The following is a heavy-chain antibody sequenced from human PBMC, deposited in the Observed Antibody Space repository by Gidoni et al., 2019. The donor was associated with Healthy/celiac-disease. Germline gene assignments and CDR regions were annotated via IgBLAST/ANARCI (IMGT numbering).Heavy chain of an antibody. CDR2: ISGSGGST. D-gene: IGHD2-15*01. J-gene: IGHJ6*02. CDR1: GFTFSSYA. V-gene: IGHV3-23*01. CDR3: AKDLGYCSGGSCCMDV. Sequence: EVQLLESGGGLVQPGGSLRLSCAASGFTFSSYAMSWVRQAPGKGLEWVSAISGSGGSTYYADSVKGRFTISRDNSKNTLYLQMNSLRAEDTAVYYCAKDLGYCSGGSCCMDVWGQGTTVTVSS.